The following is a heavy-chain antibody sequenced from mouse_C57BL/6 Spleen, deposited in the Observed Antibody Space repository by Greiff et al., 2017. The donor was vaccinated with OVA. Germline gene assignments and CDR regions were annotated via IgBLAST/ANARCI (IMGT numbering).Heavy chain of an antibody. V-gene: IGHV1-82*01. J-gene: IGHJ4*01. Sequence: QVQLKESGPELVKPGASVKISCKASGYAFSSSWMNWVKQRPGKGLEWIGRIYPGDGDTNYNGKFKGKATLTADKSSSTAYMQLSSLTSEDSAVYFCARPSFMDYWGQGTSVTVSS. CDR1: GYAFSSSW. CDR2: IYPGDGDT. CDR3: ARPSFMDY.